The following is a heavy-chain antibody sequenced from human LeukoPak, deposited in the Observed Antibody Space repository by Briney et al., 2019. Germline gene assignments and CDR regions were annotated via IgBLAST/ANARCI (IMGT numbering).Heavy chain of an antibody. J-gene: IGHJ6*02. D-gene: IGHD6-19*01. CDR2: IYYSGSI. CDR1: CASISSDY. V-gene: IGHV4-59*07. Sequence: RAATLSLTCTVACASISSDYWSWLRPPAGGGLEWSWYIYYSGSINYDPSLKGRFTISVDTSKNQFSLKLSSVTAADTAVYYCASGHCSGWRYYYYGMDVWGQGTTVTVSS. CDR3: ASGHCSGWRYYYYGMDV.